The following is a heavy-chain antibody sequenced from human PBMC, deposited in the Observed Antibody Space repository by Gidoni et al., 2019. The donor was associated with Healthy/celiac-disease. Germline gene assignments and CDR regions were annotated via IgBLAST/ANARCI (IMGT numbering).Heavy chain of an antibody. CDR3: ARHINWFDP. Sequence: QLQLQESGPGLVKTSETLSLTCTVSGGSISSSRYYWGWIRQPPGKGLEWIGSIYYSGSTYYNPSLKSRVTISVDTSKNQFSLKLSSVTASDTAVYYCARHINWFDPWGQGTLVTVSS. J-gene: IGHJ5*02. V-gene: IGHV4-39*01. CDR2: IYYSGST. CDR1: GGSISSSRYY.